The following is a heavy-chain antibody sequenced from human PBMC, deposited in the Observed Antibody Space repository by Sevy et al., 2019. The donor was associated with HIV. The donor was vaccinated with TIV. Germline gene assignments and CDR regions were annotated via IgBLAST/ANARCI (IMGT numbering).Heavy chain of an antibody. Sequence: GGSRRLSCEASGFTFNTYAMNWVRQAPGKGLEWVSGISNGGERTDYTDSVKGRVTISRDNFKNTLFLQLNSLRADDTAVYYCAKSLYDSTGYYPVLDYWGQGTPVTVSS. V-gene: IGHV3-23*01. D-gene: IGHD3-22*01. J-gene: IGHJ4*02. CDR2: ISNGGERT. CDR3: AKSLYDSTGYYPVLDY. CDR1: GFTFNTYA.